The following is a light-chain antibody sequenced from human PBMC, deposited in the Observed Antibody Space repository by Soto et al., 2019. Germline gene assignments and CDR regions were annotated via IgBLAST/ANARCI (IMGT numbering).Light chain of an antibody. V-gene: IGLV2-8*01. CDR2: EGS. CDR3: SSYAGSDNVI. Sequence: QSVLTQPPSASGSPGQSVTISCTGTSSDVGRYNYVSWYQHHPGKAPKLVIYEGSKRPSGFPDRFSGSKSGNTASLTVSGLQAEDEADYYCSSYAGSDNVIFGGGTKLTVL. J-gene: IGLJ2*01. CDR1: SSDVGRYNY.